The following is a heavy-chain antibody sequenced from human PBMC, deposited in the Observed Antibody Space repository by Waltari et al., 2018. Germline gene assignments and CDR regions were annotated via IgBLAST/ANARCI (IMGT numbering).Heavy chain of an antibody. V-gene: IGHV3-53*01. CDR1: GFTVSSNY. CDR3: ARTAPPGELELRVYYYYGMDV. J-gene: IGHJ6*02. Sequence: EVQLVESGGGLIQPGGSLRLSCAASGFTVSSNYMSWVRQAPGKGLEWVSVIYSGCSTDYADAGEGRFTISRDNSKNTLYLQMNSLRAEDTAVYYCARTAPPGELELRVYYYYGMDVWGQGTTVTVSS. CDR2: IYSGCST. D-gene: IGHD1-7*01.